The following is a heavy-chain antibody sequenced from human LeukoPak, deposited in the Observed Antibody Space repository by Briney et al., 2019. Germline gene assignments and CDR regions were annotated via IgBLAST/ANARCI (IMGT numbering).Heavy chain of an antibody. CDR2: IYYSGST. Sequence: SETLSLTCTVSGGSISSYYWSWIRQPPGKGLEWIGYIYYSGSTNYNPSLKSRVTISVDTSKNQFSLNLSSVTAADTAVYYCARRDSSWYQGGYYYYYMDVWGKGTTVTVS. V-gene: IGHV4-59*08. D-gene: IGHD6-13*01. J-gene: IGHJ6*03. CDR1: GGSISSYY. CDR3: ARRDSSWYQGGYYYYYMDV.